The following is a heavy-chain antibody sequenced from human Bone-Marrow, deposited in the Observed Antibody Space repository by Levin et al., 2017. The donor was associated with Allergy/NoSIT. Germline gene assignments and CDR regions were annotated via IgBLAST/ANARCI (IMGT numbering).Heavy chain of an antibody. V-gene: IGHV3-11*01. J-gene: IGHJ4*02. Sequence: KTGGSLRLSCEATGFTFSDYYMAWIRRAPGKGLEWISYISGSSSVIYHSDSVKGRFTVSRDNAKNSMYLQMDSLRFDDAAVYYCARAHRGRSLDYWGQGTLVTVSS. CDR2: ISGSSSVI. CDR3: ARAHRGRSLDY. D-gene: IGHD5-12*01. CDR1: GFTFSDYY.